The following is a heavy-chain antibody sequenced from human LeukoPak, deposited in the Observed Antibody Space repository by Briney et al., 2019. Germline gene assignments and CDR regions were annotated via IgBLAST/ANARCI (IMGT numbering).Heavy chain of an antibody. CDR3: ARVVITHYYYYYYMDV. D-gene: IGHD3-22*01. V-gene: IGHV4-38-2*01. CDR1: GYSISSGYY. J-gene: IGHJ6*03. CDR2: IYHSGST. Sequence: PSETLSLTCAVSGYSISSGYYWGWIRQPPGKGLEWIGSIYHSGSTYYKPSFKSRVTISVDTSKNQFSLKLSSVTAADTAVYYCARVVITHYYYYYYMDVWGKGTTVTVSS.